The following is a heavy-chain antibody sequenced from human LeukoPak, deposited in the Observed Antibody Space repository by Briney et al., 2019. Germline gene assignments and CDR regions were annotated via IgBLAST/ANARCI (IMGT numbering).Heavy chain of an antibody. J-gene: IGHJ4*02. Sequence: GASLRLSCAASGFTFSSYAMSWVRQAPGKGLEWVSAISGSGGSTYYADSVKGRFTTSRDNSKNTLYLQMNSLRAEDTAVYYCAKDGESSGSYSGLYYFDYWGQGTLVTVSS. V-gene: IGHV3-23*01. CDR3: AKDGESSGSYSGLYYFDY. CDR1: GFTFSSYA. CDR2: ISGSGGST. D-gene: IGHD1-26*01.